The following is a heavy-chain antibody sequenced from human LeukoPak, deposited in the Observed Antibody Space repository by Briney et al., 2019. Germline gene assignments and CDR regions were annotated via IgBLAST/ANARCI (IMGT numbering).Heavy chain of an antibody. CDR2: ISSSSSYI. CDR3: AKDISNDGPLCD. V-gene: IGHV3-21*04. J-gene: IGHJ4*02. D-gene: IGHD4-11*01. Sequence: PGGSLRLSCAASGFAFGDYSMNWVRQAPGKGLEWVSSISSSSSYIYYADSVKGRFTISRDNARNSLYLQMNSLRAEDTALYYCAKDISNDGPLCDWGQGTLVTVSS. CDR1: GFAFGDYS.